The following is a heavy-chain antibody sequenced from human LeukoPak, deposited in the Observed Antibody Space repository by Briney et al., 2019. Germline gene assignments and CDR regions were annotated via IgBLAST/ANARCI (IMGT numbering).Heavy chain of an antibody. CDR2: IYYSGST. Sequence: NPSETLSLTCTVSGGSISSSSYYWGWIRQPPGKGLEWIGSIYYSGSTYYNPSLKSRVTISVDTSKNQFSLKLSSVTAADTAVYYCASCITGTGDAFDIWGQGTMVTVSS. J-gene: IGHJ3*02. CDR1: GGSISSSSYY. CDR3: ASCITGTGDAFDI. D-gene: IGHD1-20*01. V-gene: IGHV4-39*07.